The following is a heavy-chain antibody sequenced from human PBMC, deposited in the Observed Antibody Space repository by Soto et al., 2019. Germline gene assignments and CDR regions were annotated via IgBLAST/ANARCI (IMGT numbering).Heavy chain of an antibody. D-gene: IGHD4-17*01. CDR1: GYIFTSYG. Sequence: QAHLVQSGPEVKKPGASVKVSCKGSGYIFTSYGIAWMRQAPGQGLEWMGWISAHNGKTEYAQKFHGRVTVTRNTSTSNSYLELRSLRSDDPDLYYCARGRYGDYWGQGALVTVSS. V-gene: IGHV1-18*01. CDR3: ARGRYGDY. J-gene: IGHJ4*02. CDR2: ISAHNGKT.